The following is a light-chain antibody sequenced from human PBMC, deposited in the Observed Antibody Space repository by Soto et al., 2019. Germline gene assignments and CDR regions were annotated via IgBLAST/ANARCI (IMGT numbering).Light chain of an antibody. V-gene: IGLV4-69*01. CDR3: QTWGTGPWV. CDR1: SGHSSYA. J-gene: IGLJ3*02. Sequence: QSVLTQSPSASASLGASVKLTCTLSSGHSSYAIAWHQQQPEKGPRYLMKLNNDGSHNKGDGIPDRFSGSSSGAERYLTISSLQSEDEADYYCQTWGTGPWVFGGGTQLTVL. CDR2: LNNDGSH.